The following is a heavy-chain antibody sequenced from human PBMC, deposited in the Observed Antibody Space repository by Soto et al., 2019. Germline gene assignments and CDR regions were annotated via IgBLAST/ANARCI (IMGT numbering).Heavy chain of an antibody. CDR2: ISAGGGNT. V-gene: IGHV3-23*01. CDR3: AQTTPSIHWFDP. Sequence: LRLSCAASGFTFSSYAMSWVRQAPGKGLEWVSAISAGGGNTYYRDSVKGRFTISRDNSKNTLYLQMNSLRAEDTAVYFCAQTTPSIHWFDPWGQGTLVTVSS. J-gene: IGHJ5*02. CDR1: GFTFSSYA. D-gene: IGHD1-1*01.